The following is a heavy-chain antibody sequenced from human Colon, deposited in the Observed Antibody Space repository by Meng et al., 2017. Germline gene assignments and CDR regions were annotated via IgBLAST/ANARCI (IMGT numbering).Heavy chain of an antibody. D-gene: IGHD5-12*01. Sequence: QAQLVQSGAELKKPGASVRVSCKASGYIFPTYGFTWVRQAPGQGLEWVGWIAYNGKTNYAEKLQDRVTMTTDTSTTTAYMESRNLRSDDTAVYYCARVPVAHNWFDPWGQGTLVTVSS. CDR3: ARVPVAHNWFDP. V-gene: IGHV1-18*01. CDR2: IAYNGKT. CDR1: GYIFPTYG. J-gene: IGHJ5*02.